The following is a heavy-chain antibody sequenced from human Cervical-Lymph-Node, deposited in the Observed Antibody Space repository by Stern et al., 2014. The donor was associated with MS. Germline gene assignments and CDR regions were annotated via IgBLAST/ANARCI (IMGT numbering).Heavy chain of an antibody. Sequence: QVQLVQSGAEVKKPGASVKVSCKVSGYTLTELSMHWVRQAPGKGLEWMGGFDPEDGETIYAPQFQGRVTMTEDTSTDTAYMALSSLRSEDTAVYYCATDRDDFRSGYSAPTKGYGLDVWGQGPTVTVTS. V-gene: IGHV1-24*01. CDR3: ATDRDDFRSGYSAPTKGYGLDV. D-gene: IGHD3-3*01. J-gene: IGHJ6*02. CDR2: FDPEDGET. CDR1: GYTLTELS.